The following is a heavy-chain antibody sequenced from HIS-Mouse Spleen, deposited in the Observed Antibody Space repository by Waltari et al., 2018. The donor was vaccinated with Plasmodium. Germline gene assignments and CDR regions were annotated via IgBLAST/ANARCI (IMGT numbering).Heavy chain of an antibody. J-gene: IGHJ3*02. Sequence: EVQLVESGGGLVQPGGSLRLSCAASGFTVSSNYMSWVRQAPGKGLEWVSGIYSGGSTYYADSVKGRFTISRDNSKNTLYLQMNSLRAEDTAVYYCARGSAGDAFDIWGQGTMVTVSS. V-gene: IGHV3-66*01. CDR2: IYSGGST. D-gene: IGHD3-10*01. CDR1: GFTVSSNY. CDR3: ARGSAGDAFDI.